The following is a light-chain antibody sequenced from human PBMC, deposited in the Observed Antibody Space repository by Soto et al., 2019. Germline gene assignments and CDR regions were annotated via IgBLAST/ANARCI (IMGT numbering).Light chain of an antibody. V-gene: IGKV1-39*01. Sequence: EIQMTQSPSSMSASVGDRVTISCRASRTISSYLIWYQQKPGKAPQLLMYGGSTLQSGVSSRFSGSGFGTDFTLTITNLQPEDFATYYCQQSYTSPRTFGQGTKIDIK. CDR3: QQSYTSPRT. J-gene: IGKJ2*02. CDR1: RTISSY. CDR2: GGS.